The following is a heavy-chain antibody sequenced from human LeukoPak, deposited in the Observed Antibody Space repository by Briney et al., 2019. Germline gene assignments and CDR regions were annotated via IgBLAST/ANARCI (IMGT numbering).Heavy chain of an antibody. CDR2: INPNSGGT. CDR3: ARDQYSGSYPLYYYGMDV. J-gene: IGHJ6*02. D-gene: IGHD1-26*01. Sequence: ASVKVSCKASGYTFTGYYMHWVRQAPGQGLEWMGWINPNSGGTNYAQKFQGRVTMTRDTSISTAYMELSRLRSDDTAVYYCARDQYSGSYPLYYYGMDVWGQGTTVTVSS. CDR1: GYTFTGYY. V-gene: IGHV1-2*02.